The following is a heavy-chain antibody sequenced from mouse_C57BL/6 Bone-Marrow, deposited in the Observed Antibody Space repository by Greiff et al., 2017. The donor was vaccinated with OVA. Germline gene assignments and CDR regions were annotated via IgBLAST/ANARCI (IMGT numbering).Heavy chain of an antibody. CDR2: IDPENGDT. V-gene: IGHV14-4*01. CDR3: TAGSSYYDMDY. J-gene: IGHJ4*01. Sequence: EVQLQQSGAELVRPGASVKLSCTASGFNIKDDYMHWVKQRPEQGLEWIGWIDPENGDTEYASQFQGKATLTADTSSNTAYLQLSSLTSEDAAVYYCTAGSSYYDMDYWGKGTSVTVSS. CDR1: GFNIKDDY. D-gene: IGHD1-1*01.